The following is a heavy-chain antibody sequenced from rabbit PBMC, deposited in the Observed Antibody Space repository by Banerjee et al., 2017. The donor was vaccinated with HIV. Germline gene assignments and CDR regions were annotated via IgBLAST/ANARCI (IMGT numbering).Heavy chain of an antibody. D-gene: IGHD1-1*01. CDR3: ARGYAGSSGYWGLDL. Sequence: QEQLKETGGGLVQPGASLTLTCTASGFTLSSYWICWVRQAPGKGLEWIGCIYTGSSGSTDYASWARGRFTISKTSSTTVTLQMTSLTAADTATYFCARGYAGSSGYWGLDLWGPGTLVTVS. CDR1: GFTLSSYW. V-gene: IGHV1S45*01. J-gene: IGHJ4*01. CDR2: IYTGSSGST.